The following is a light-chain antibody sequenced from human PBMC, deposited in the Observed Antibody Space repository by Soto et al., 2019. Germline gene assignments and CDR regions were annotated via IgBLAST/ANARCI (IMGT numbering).Light chain of an antibody. V-gene: IGLV1-44*01. Sequence: QAVVTQAPSASETPGQRVTISCSGSSSNIGSNTVNWYQQLPGTAPKLLIYNNNQRPSGVTDRFSGSKSGTSASLAISGLQSEDEADYYCAAWDGSLNGVVFGGGTKLTVL. CDR2: NNN. CDR3: AAWDGSLNGVV. CDR1: SSNIGSNT. J-gene: IGLJ3*02.